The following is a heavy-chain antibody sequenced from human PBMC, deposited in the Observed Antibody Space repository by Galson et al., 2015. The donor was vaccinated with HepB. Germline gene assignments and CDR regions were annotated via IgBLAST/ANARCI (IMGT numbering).Heavy chain of an antibody. J-gene: IGHJ4*02. CDR1: GFTFSSYS. V-gene: IGHV3-21*01. Sequence: SLRLSCAASGFTFSSYSMNWVRQAPGKGLEWVSSISSSSSYIYYADSVKGRFTISRDNAKNSLYLQMNSLRAEDTAVYYYARVFADTYYDFWSQGTLVTVSS. D-gene: IGHD3-3*01. CDR2: ISSSSSYI. CDR3: ARVFADTYYDF.